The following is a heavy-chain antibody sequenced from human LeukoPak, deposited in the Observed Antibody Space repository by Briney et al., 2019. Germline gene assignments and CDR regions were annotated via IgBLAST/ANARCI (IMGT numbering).Heavy chain of an antibody. J-gene: IGHJ4*02. Sequence: GGSLRLSCAASGFTFSSYWMNWVRQAPGKGLEWVAVLSYDASNEYYADSVKGRFTISRDHSKNTLYLQMNSLRAEDTAVYYCARDWDDYGDYGGFDYWGQGTLVTVSS. CDR2: LSYDASNE. D-gene: IGHD4-17*01. CDR3: ARDWDDYGDYGGFDY. V-gene: IGHV3-30*03. CDR1: GFTFSSYW.